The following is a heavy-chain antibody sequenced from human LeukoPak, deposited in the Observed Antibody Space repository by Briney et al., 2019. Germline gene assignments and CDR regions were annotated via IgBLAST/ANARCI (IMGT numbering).Heavy chain of an antibody. Sequence: SETLSLTCTVSGGSISSYYWSWIRQPPGKGLEWIGYIYYSGSTNYNPSLKSRVTVSVDTSKNQFSLRLRSVTAADTAVYYCARGGSTWGWFDPWGQGTLVTVSS. CDR2: IYYSGST. CDR3: ARGGSTWGWFDP. J-gene: IGHJ5*02. V-gene: IGHV4-59*01. D-gene: IGHD6-13*01. CDR1: GGSISSYY.